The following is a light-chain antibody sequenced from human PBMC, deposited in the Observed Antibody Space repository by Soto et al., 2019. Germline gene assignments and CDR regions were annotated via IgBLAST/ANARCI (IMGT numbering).Light chain of an antibody. CDR3: SSYTTISTYV. CDR2: DVR. CDR1: SRDVGGYNY. J-gene: IGLJ1*01. Sequence: QSVLTQPASVSGSPGQSITISCTGTSRDVGGYNYVSWYQQHPGKAPKLMIYDVRNRPSGVSNRSSGSKSVNTASLTISGLQAEDEADYYCSSYTTISTYVFGTGTKLTVL. V-gene: IGLV2-14*01.